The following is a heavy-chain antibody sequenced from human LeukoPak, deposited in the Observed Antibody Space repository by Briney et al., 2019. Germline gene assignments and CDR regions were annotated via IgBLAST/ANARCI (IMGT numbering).Heavy chain of an antibody. V-gene: IGHV5-51*01. D-gene: IGHD3-22*01. CDR2: VYPGDSDT. CDR1: GYSFTSYW. CDR3: ARRYYYDSHRYLDC. J-gene: IGHJ4*02. Sequence: GESLRISCKGSGYSFTSYWIAWVRQMPGKGLEWMGIVYPGDSDTRYSPSFQGQVTISADKSISTAYLQWSSLKASDTAIYYCARRYYYDSHRYLDCWGQGTLVTVSS.